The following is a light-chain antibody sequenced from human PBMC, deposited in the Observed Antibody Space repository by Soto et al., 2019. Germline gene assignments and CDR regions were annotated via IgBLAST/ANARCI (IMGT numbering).Light chain of an antibody. CDR3: SSYTSSSTRV. J-gene: IGLJ1*01. V-gene: IGLV2-14*01. CDR1: SSDVGGYNY. Sequence: QSVLTQPASVSGSPGQSITISCTGTSSDVGGYNYVSWYQQHPGKAHKLMIYDVSNRPSGVSNRFSGPKSGNTASLTISGLQAEDEADYYCSSYTSSSTRVFGTGTKVTVL. CDR2: DVS.